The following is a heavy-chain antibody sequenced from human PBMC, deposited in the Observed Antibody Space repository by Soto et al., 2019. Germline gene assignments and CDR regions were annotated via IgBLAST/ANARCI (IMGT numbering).Heavy chain of an antibody. V-gene: IGHV1-18*01. CDR3: ARYSNRAAAMVSGTHGY. J-gene: IGHJ4*02. Sequence: ASVKVSCKASGYTFTSYGISWVRQAPGQGLEWMGWISAYNGNTNYAQKLQGRVTMTTDTSTSTAYMVLRSPRLDVTAVYYSARYSNRAAAMVSGTHGYCGQGTQDSV. CDR1: GYTFTSYG. CDR2: ISAYNGNT. D-gene: IGHD2-2*01.